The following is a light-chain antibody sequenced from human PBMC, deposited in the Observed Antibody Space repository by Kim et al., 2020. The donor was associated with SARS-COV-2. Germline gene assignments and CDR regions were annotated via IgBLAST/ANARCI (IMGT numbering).Light chain of an antibody. CDR2: EVN. Sequence: QSVLTQPPSASGSPGQSVTISCTGTSSDVGGYNYVSWYQQHPDKAPKLMIYEVNKRPSGVPDRFSGSKSGNTASLTVSGLQAEDEADYYCSSYAGSNNWVFGGGTQLTVL. V-gene: IGLV2-8*01. CDR1: SSDVGGYNY. CDR3: SSYAGSNNWV. J-gene: IGLJ3*02.